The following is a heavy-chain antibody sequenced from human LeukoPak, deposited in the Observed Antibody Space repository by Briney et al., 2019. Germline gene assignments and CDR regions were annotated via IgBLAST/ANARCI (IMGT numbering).Heavy chain of an antibody. V-gene: IGHV5-51*01. D-gene: IGHD3-22*01. CDR3: ARHENHYDSSGYGYYYYYMDV. CDR1: GYSFTSDW. Sequence: GASLKISCKGSGYSFTSDWIGWVRQMPGKGLEWMGIIYPGYSDTRYSPSFQGQVTISADKSISTAYLQWSSLKASDTAMYYCARHENHYDSSGYGYYYYYMDVWGKGTTVTVSS. J-gene: IGHJ6*03. CDR2: IYPGYSDT.